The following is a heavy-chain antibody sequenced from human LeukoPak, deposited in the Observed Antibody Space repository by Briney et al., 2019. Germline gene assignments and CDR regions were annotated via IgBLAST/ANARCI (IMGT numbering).Heavy chain of an antibody. CDR3: ARDSSYYGSGSCYTDAFDI. V-gene: IGHV1-69*13. CDR2: IIPIFGTA. Sequence: ASVKVSCKASGGTFSSYAISWVRQAPGQGLEWMGGIIPIFGTANYAQKFQGRVTITADESTSTAYMELSSLRSEDTAVYYCARDSSYYGSGSCYTDAFDIWGQGTMVTVSS. D-gene: IGHD3-10*01. J-gene: IGHJ3*02. CDR1: GGTFSSYA.